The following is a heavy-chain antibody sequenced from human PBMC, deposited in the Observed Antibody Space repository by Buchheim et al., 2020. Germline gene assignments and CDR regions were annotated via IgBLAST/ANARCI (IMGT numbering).Heavy chain of an antibody. V-gene: IGHV3-20*04. CDR3: AREGGSYLPPNYYYYYMDV. Sequence: EVQLVESGGGVVRPGGSLRLSCAASGFTFDDYGMSWVRQAPGKGLEWVSGLNWSGASTGYADSVKGRFTISRDNVKNSLYLQMNSLRAEDTAMYYCAREGGSYLPPNYYYYYMDVWGKGTT. CDR2: LNWSGAST. J-gene: IGHJ6*03. D-gene: IGHD1-26*01. CDR1: GFTFDDYG.